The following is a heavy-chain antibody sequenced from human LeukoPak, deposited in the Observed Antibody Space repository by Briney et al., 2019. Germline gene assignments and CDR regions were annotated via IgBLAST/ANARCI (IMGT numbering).Heavy chain of an antibody. CDR3: AKPRSSGSYLYFDY. CDR1: GFTFSSYA. D-gene: IGHD1-26*01. V-gene: IGHV3-23*01. CDR2: ISGSGGST. J-gene: IGHJ4*02. Sequence: GGSLRLSCAASGFTFSSYAMSWVRQAPGKGLEWVSAISGSGGSTYYADSVKGRFTISRDDSKNTLYLQMNSLRAGDTAVYYCAKPRSSGSYLYFDYWGQGTLVTVSS.